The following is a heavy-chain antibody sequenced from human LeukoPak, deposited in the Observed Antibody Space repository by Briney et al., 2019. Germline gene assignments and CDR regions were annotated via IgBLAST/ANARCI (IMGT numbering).Heavy chain of an antibody. V-gene: IGHV3-23*01. CDR2: ISGSGGST. D-gene: IGHD3-10*01. CDR1: RFTFSSYA. CDR3: AKVKGPRGHGSGSYDP. Sequence: GGSLRLSCAASRFTFSSYAMSWVRQAPGKGLEWVSAISGSGGSTYYADSVKGRFTISRDNSKNTLYLQMNSLRAEDTAVYYCAKVKGPRGHGSGSYDPWGQGTLVTVSS. J-gene: IGHJ5*02.